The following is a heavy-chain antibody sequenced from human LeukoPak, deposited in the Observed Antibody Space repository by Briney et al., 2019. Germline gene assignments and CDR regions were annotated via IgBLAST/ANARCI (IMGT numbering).Heavy chain of an antibody. CDR3: ARHRSGTFFDY. Sequence: SETLSLTCTVSGASISSYYWSWIRQPPGKGLDWIAYIYHSGTTSYNPSLKSRVTISIDTSKNQISLRLTPVTAADTAVYYCARHRSGTFFDYWGQGTLVAVSS. CDR1: GASISSYY. J-gene: IGHJ4*02. V-gene: IGHV4-59*08. CDR2: IYHSGTT.